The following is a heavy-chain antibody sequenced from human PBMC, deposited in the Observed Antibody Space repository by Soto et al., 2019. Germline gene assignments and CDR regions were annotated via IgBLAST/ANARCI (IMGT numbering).Heavy chain of an antibody. CDR3: ASALETGDY. J-gene: IGHJ4*02. CDR1: GFTFSNDG. D-gene: IGHD3-10*01. V-gene: IGHV3-33*01. CDR2: IWYDGSNK. Sequence: QVQLVESGGGVVQPGRSLRLSCVASGFTFSNDGMHWVRQAPGKGPEWVAVIWYDGSNKDYADSVKGRFTISRDNSRNTLYLQMNSLRAEDTAVYYCASALETGDYWGQGTLVTVSS.